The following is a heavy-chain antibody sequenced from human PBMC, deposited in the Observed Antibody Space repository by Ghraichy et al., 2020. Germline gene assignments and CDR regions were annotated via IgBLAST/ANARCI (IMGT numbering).Heavy chain of an antibody. CDR3: AREAHCGGDCHINFDY. CDR1: GFTFSSYA. V-gene: IGHV3-30*04. CDR2: ISYDGSNK. J-gene: IGHJ4*02. D-gene: IGHD2-21*02. Sequence: GESLNISCAASGFTFSSYAMHWVRQAPGKGLEWVAVISYDGSNKYYADSVKGRFTISRDNSKNTLYLQMNSLRAEDTAVYYCAREAHCGGDCHINFDYWGQGTLVTVSS.